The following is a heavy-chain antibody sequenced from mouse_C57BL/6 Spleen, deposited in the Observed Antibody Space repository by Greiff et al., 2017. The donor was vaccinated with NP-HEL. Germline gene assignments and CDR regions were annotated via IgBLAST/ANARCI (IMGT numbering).Heavy chain of an antibody. CDR2: IDPSDSET. V-gene: IGHV1-52*01. CDR3: ARCPYYGSSPWYFEV. D-gene: IGHD1-1*01. Sequence: QVQLQQPGAELVRPGSSVKLSCKASGYTFTSYWMHWVKQRPIQGLEWIGNIDPSDSETHYNQKFKDKATLTVDKSSSTAYMQLSSLTSEDSAVYYCARCPYYGSSPWYFEVWGTGTTVTVAS. CDR1: GYTFTSYW. J-gene: IGHJ1*03.